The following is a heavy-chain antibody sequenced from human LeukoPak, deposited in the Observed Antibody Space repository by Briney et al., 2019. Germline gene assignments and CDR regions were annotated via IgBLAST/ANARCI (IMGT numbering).Heavy chain of an antibody. CDR1: GGSFSGYY. CDR2: INHSGST. D-gene: IGHD3-16*01. J-gene: IGHJ4*02. Sequence: PSGTLSLTCAVYGGSFSGYYWSWIRQPPGKGLEWIGEINHSGSTNYNPSLKSRVTISVDTSKNQFSLKLSSVTAADTAVYYCARALAMGDFDYWGQGTLVTVSS. CDR3: ARALAMGDFDY. V-gene: IGHV4-34*01.